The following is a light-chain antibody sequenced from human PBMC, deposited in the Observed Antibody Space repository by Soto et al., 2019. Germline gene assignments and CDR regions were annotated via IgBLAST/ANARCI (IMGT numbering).Light chain of an antibody. Sequence: VLTQSPATLSVSPGERVTLSCRASQSVATNLAWYQQRPGQAPRLLIYGASKRAIGLPARFSGSGSGTEFTLTITSLEPEDFAVYYCQQRSNWWTFGQGTKVDI. J-gene: IGKJ1*01. CDR1: QSVATN. V-gene: IGKV3-11*01. CDR3: QQRSNWWT. CDR2: GAS.